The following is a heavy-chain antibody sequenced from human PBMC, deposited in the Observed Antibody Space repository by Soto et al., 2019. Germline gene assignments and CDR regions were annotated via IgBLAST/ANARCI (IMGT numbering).Heavy chain of an antibody. V-gene: IGHV3-11*01. D-gene: IGHD3-3*01. CDR2: ISSSGSTI. CDR1: GFTFSDYY. Sequence: GSLRLSCAASGFTFSDYYMSWIRQAPGKGLEWVSYISSSGSTIYYADSVKGRFTISRDNAKNSLYLQMNSLRAEDTAVYYCARDRYDFWSGYQPFDPWGQGTLVTVSS. J-gene: IGHJ5*02. CDR3: ARDRYDFWSGYQPFDP.